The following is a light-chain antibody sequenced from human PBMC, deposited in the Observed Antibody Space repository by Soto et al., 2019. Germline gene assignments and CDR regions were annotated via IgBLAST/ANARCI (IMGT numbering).Light chain of an antibody. CDR2: SAS. CDR1: QNIRTY. Sequence: DIQMTQSPSSLSASIGDRVTFTCRASQNIRTYLNWYQHKPGKVPDLLIYSASGLRSGVPSRFSGSGSGTEFTLTISSLQPDDFATYYCQHYNSYPWTFGQGTRLEI. CDR3: QHYNSYPWT. J-gene: IGKJ5*01. V-gene: IGKV1-16*01.